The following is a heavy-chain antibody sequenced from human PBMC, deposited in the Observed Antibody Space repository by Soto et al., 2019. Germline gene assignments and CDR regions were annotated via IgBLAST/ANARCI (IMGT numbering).Heavy chain of an antibody. D-gene: IGHD5-12*01. Sequence: ASVKVSCKASGYTFTGYYMHWVRQAPGQGLEWMGWINPNSGGTNYAQKFQGWVTMTRDTSISTAYMELSRLRSDDTAVYYCARGPVEIVGVLGKYGMDVWGQGTTVTVSS. CDR1: GYTFTGYY. CDR3: ARGPVEIVGVLGKYGMDV. J-gene: IGHJ6*02. V-gene: IGHV1-2*04. CDR2: INPNSGGT.